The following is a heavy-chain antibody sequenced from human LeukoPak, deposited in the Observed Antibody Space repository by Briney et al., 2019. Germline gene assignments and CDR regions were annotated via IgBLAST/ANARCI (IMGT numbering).Heavy chain of an antibody. CDR1: GGSITSYF. J-gene: IGHJ4*02. V-gene: IGHV4-59*01. D-gene: IGHD6-13*01. CDR2: IYSSGST. Sequence: PSETLSLTCTLSGGSITSYFWTWIRQPPGQGLEWIGYIYSSGSTNYSPSLKSRISISVDTSKNQFSLKLSFVTAADTAVYYCARWGEAAAGIYYWGQGTLVTVSS. CDR3: ARWGEAAAGIYY.